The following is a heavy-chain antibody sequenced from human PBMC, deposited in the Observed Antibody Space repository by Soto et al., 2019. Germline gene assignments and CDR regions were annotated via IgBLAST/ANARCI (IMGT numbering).Heavy chain of an antibody. CDR1: GGTLGTYG. V-gene: IGHV1-69*11. D-gene: IGHD2-8*01. Sequence: QVKLVQSGVEVKKPGSSVKVSCKAPGGTLGTYGISWVRQAPGQGLECMGRISPILVTANYAQMFQGRVTNSADESTSTVYSERNSLTSEDTAVYDCARHDTNYPGRYGMDVWGQGTTVTVSS. CDR3: ARHDTNYPGRYGMDV. J-gene: IGHJ6*02. CDR2: ISPILVTA.